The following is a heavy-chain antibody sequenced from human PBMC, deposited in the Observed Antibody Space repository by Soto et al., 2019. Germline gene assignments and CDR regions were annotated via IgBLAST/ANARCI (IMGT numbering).Heavy chain of an antibody. V-gene: IGHV4-59*01. J-gene: IGHJ4*02. Sequence: QVQLQESGPGLVKPSETLSLTCTVSGGSISSYYWSWIRQPPGKGLEWIGYIYYSGSTNYNPSLKSRVTISVDTSKNQFSLKLSSVTAADTAVYYCAAWVGSRPYYFDYWGQGTLVTVSS. D-gene: IGHD2-15*01. CDR1: GGSISSYY. CDR2: IYYSGST. CDR3: AAWVGSRPYYFDY.